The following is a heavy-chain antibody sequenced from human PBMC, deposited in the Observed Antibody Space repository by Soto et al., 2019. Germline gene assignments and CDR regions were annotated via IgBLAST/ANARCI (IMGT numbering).Heavy chain of an antibody. Sequence: GGSLRLSCAASGFTLSSYWMHWVRQAPGKGLVWVSRINSDGSSTSYADSVKGRFTISRDNAKNTLYLQMNSMRAEDTAVYYFAREACSGGSCFYLGPDYWGQGTLVTVSS. CDR1: GFTLSSYW. CDR2: INSDGSST. V-gene: IGHV3-74*01. D-gene: IGHD2-15*01. J-gene: IGHJ4*02. CDR3: AREACSGGSCFYLGPDY.